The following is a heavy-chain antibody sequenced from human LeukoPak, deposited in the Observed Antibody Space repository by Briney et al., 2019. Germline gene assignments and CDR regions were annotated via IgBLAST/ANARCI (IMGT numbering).Heavy chain of an antibody. CDR1: GFTFSSYS. J-gene: IGHJ4*02. Sequence: SGGSLRLSCAASGFTFSSYSRNWVRQAPGKGLDWVSSINSSSSYIYYADSVKGRFTISRDNAKNSLYLQMNSLRAEDTAVYYCASDVPNYYDSSGYYPSPFDYWGQGTLVTVSS. CDR2: INSSSSYI. D-gene: IGHD3-22*01. CDR3: ASDVPNYYDSSGYYPSPFDY. V-gene: IGHV3-21*01.